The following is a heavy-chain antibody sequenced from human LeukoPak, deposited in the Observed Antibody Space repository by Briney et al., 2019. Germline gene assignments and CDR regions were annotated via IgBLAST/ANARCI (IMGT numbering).Heavy chain of an antibody. CDR1: GLSAYG. J-gene: IGHJ4*02. V-gene: IGHV3-23*01. Sequence: GGSLRLSCAASGLSAYGMTWVRQAPGKGLEWVSSISDGGDNTYYADSVKGRFTISQDNSKNTLYLQMNSLRADDTATYYCAKKYANLWYFDFWGQGTLVTVSS. CDR3: AKKYANLWYFDF. D-gene: IGHD2-2*01. CDR2: ISDGGDNT.